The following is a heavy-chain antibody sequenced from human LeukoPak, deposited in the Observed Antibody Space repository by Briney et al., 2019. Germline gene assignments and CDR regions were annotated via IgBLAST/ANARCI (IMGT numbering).Heavy chain of an antibody. V-gene: IGHV3-21*01. CDR2: ISSSSSYI. CDR1: GFTFSSYS. J-gene: IGHJ4*02. D-gene: IGHD2/OR15-2a*01. Sequence: GGSLRLSCAASGFTFSSYSMNWVRQAPGKGLEWVSSISSSSSYIYYADSVKGRFTISRDNAKNSLYLQMNSLRAEDTAVYCCARDSGGIVINWGQGTLVTVSS. CDR3: ARDSGGIVIN.